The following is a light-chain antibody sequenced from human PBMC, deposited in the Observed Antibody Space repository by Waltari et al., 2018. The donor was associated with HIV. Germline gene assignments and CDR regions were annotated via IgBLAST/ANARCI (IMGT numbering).Light chain of an antibody. J-gene: IGLJ1*01. V-gene: IGLV3-19*01. Sequence: SSELTQDPVVSAALGQTIKTTCQGDSLRSFFANWYQHRPGQAPVLVVYGGNRRPSGIPDRFAASNSGNTSSLIISNSDAVDEADYFCHSQDTNRDHYVFGGGTRVIVL. CDR1: SLRSFF. CDR3: HSQDTNRDHYV. CDR2: GGN.